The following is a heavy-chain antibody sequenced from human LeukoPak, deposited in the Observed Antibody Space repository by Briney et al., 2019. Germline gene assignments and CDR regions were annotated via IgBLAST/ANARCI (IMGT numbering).Heavy chain of an antibody. Sequence: QPGGSLKLSCAASGVTIRSYGVHWVRQAPGKGLEWLAYIRSDGSNRYYADSVKGRFTISRDNSKNTLYLQMNSLRAEDTAVYYCATLAARSLDYWGQGTLVTVAS. D-gene: IGHD6-6*01. CDR3: ATLAARSLDY. CDR2: IRSDGSNR. J-gene: IGHJ4*02. CDR1: GVTIRSYG. V-gene: IGHV3-30*02.